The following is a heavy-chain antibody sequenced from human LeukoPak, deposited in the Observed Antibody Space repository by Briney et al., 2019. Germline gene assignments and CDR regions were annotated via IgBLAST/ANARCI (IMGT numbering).Heavy chain of an antibody. J-gene: IGHJ4*02. V-gene: IGHV1-2*02. CDR3: ASGLDYGDYAGY. CDR1: GYTFTSYG. D-gene: IGHD4-17*01. Sequence: GASVKVSRKASGYTFTSYGISWVRQAPGQGLEWMGWINPNSGGTNYAQKFQGRVTMTRDTSISTAYMELSRLRSDDTAVYYCASGLDYGDYAGYWGQGTLVTVSS. CDR2: INPNSGGT.